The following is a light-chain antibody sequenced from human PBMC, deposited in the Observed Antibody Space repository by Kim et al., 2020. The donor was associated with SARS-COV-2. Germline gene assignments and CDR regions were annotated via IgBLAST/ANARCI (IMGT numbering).Light chain of an antibody. J-gene: IGLJ3*02. CDR3: AAWDDSLNGWV. Sequence: RVTIECSRSSSNIGSNTVTWYQQLPEKATTLLIYCNNQRPSGVPDRFSCAKSGTAASLAIRGLQSEDEADYYCAAWDDSLNGWVFGGGTQLTVL. V-gene: IGLV1-44*01. CDR2: CNN. CDR1: SSNIGSNT.